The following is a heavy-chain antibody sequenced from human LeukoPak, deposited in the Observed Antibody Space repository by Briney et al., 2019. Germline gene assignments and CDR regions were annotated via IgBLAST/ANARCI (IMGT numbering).Heavy chain of an antibody. J-gene: IGHJ4*02. V-gene: IGHV4-34*01. CDR1: GGSFSGYY. CDR2: INHSGST. Sequence: SETLSLTCAVYGGSFSGYYWSWIRQPPGKGLEWIGEINHSGSTNYNPSLKSRVTISVDTSKSQFSLKLNSMTAADTAVYYCARGAQTYYDKAPVDYWGQGTLVTVSS. D-gene: IGHD3-22*01. CDR3: ARGAQTYYDKAPVDY.